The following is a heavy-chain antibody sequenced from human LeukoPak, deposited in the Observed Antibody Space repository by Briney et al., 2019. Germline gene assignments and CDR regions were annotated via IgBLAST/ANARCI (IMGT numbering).Heavy chain of an antibody. Sequence: SETLSLTCTVSGYSISSGYYWGWIRQPPGKGLEWIGSIYHSGSTYYNPSLKSRVTISVDTSKNQFSLKLSSVTAADTAVYYCARTGQVGRFDYWGQGTLVTVSS. CDR3: ARTGQVGRFDY. CDR2: IYHSGST. V-gene: IGHV4-38-2*02. D-gene: IGHD1-26*01. CDR1: GYSISSGYY. J-gene: IGHJ4*02.